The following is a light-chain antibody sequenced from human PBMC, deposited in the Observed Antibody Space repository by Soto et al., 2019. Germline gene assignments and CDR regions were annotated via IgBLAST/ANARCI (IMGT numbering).Light chain of an antibody. V-gene: IGKV3-15*01. Sequence: TVMTQSPATLSVSPGDTATLSCRSSQNVHINLAWYQQKPGQAPTLLIYGVSARASGVPARFSGTGSGTEFTLTIRNLQSEDFGVYYCQQYETWPRTFGQGPK. CDR2: GVS. CDR3: QQYETWPRT. J-gene: IGKJ2*01. CDR1: QNVHIN.